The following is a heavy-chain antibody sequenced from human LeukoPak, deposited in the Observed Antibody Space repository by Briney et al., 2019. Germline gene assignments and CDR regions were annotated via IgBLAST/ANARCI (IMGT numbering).Heavy chain of an antibody. J-gene: IGHJ5*02. CDR2: IIPIFGTA. CDR3: ARDPVGFDNWFDP. Sequence: ASVKVSCKASGGTFSSYAISWVRQAPGQGLEWMGGIIPIFGTANYAQKFQGRVTITADESTSTAYMELSSLRSEDTAVYYCARDPVGFDNWFDPWGQGTLVTVSS. CDR1: GGTFSSYA. V-gene: IGHV1-69*13. D-gene: IGHD3-10*01.